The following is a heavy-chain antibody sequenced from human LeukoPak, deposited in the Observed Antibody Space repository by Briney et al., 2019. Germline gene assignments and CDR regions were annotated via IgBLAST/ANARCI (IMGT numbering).Heavy chain of an antibody. V-gene: IGHV3-49*04. CDR2: IRSKAYGGTT. D-gene: IGHD6-13*01. J-gene: IGHJ5*02. CDR3: TSSIAAAGTRWFDP. CDR1: GFTFGDYT. Sequence: GESLRLSCTASGFTFGDYTMNWVRQAPGKGLEWAGFIRSKAYGGTTEYAASVKGRFTISRDDSKSIAYLQMNSLKTEDTAVYYCTSSIAAAGTRWFDPWGQGTLVTVSS.